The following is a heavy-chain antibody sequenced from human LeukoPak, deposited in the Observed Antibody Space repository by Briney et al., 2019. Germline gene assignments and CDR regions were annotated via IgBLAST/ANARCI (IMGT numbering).Heavy chain of an antibody. J-gene: IGHJ4*02. D-gene: IGHD3-9*01. V-gene: IGHV4-59*01. CDR1: GGSLSSYY. CDR3: ARGLKFYDILTAYYTFPYFDY. CDR2: IYYSGST. Sequence: SETLSLTCTASGGSLSSYYWTWIRQPPGKGLEWIGYIYYSGSTNYNPSLKSRVTISVDTSKNQFSLKLSSVTVADTAVYYCARGLKFYDILTAYYTFPYFDYWGQGALVTVSS.